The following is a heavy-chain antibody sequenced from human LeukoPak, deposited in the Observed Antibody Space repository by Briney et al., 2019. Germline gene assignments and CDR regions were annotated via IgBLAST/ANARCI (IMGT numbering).Heavy chain of an antibody. CDR3: ARSLVVPTAVTNWLDP. J-gene: IGHJ5*02. CDR2: VIPNSGGT. D-gene: IGHD6-13*01. V-gene: IGHV1-2*02. CDR1: GYTFTGYY. Sequence: ASVKVSCKASGYTFTGYYVHWVRQAPGQGLEWMGWVIPNSGGTNYAQNFQGRVTMTRDTSISTAYMELCGLTSDDTAVYYCARSLVVPTAVTNWLDPWGPGTLVTVSS.